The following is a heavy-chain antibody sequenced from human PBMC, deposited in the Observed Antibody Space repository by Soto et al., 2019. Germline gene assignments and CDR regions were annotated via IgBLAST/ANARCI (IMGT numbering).Heavy chain of an antibody. D-gene: IGHD6-13*01. CDR3: ARSQEIGTHFFDS. Sequence: GGSLRLSCEASGFTFSGFDMHWVRQPTGKGLEWVSSIGTAGDTYYAVSVKGRFTISRDNAKNSLSLQMNSLRAGDMAVYFCARSQEIGTHFFDSWGQGTQVTVS. CDR1: GFTFSGFD. V-gene: IGHV3-13*01. J-gene: IGHJ4*02. CDR2: IGTAGDT.